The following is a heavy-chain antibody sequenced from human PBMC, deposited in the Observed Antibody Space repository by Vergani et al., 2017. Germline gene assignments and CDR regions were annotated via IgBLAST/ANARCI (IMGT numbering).Heavy chain of an antibody. CDR1: GYTLNNYG. J-gene: IGHJ6*02. V-gene: IGHV7-4-1*02. CDR2: INTNTGKP. D-gene: IGHD2-2*01. CDR3: ARVVPAALGGGYYYGMDI. Sequence: QVQLVQSGSELRKPGASVKVSCKASGYTLNNYGLNWARQAPGQGLEWMGWINTNTGKPMYAPAFTGRFVFSLDTAVNTAYLQINNLRPDDTAVYFCARVVPAALGGGYYYGMDIWGQGTTVTVSS.